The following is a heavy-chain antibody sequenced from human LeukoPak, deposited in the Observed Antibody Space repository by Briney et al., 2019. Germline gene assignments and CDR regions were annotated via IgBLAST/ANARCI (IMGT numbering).Heavy chain of an antibody. CDR2: ISAYNGNT. CDR3: ARDPVSSSWYSYYYYGMDV. V-gene: IGHV1-18*01. J-gene: IGHJ6*02. CDR1: GYTLTELS. Sequence: ASVKVSCKVSGYTLTELSMHWVRQAPGQGLEWMGWISAYNGNTKYAQKLQGRVTMTTDTSTSTAYMELRSLRSEDTAVYYCARDPVSSSWYSYYYYGMDVWGQGTTVTVSS. D-gene: IGHD6-13*01.